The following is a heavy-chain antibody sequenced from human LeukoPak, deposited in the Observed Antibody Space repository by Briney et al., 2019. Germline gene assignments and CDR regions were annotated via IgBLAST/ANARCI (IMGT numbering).Heavy chain of an antibody. CDR2: ISSSSSYI. V-gene: IGHV3-21*01. CDR1: GFTFSSYS. J-gene: IGHJ4*02. D-gene: IGHD3-3*01. Sequence: GGSLRLSCAASGFTFSSYSMNWVRQAPGKGLEWVSSISSSSSYIYYADSVKGRFTISRDNAKNSLYLQMNSLRVEDTAVYYCAREVTHYDFWSGYRWGQGTLVTVSS. CDR3: AREVTHYDFWSGYR.